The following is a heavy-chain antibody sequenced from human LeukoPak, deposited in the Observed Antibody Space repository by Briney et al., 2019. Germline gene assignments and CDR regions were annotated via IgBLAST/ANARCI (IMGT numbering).Heavy chain of an antibody. Sequence: GASVKVSCKAAGYTFTGYYMHWVRQAPGQGLEWMGWINPNSSGTNYAQKFQGRVTMTRDTSISTAYMELSRLRSDDTAVYYCARVYPYDDSSGYFHYWGQGTLVTVSS. V-gene: IGHV1-2*02. J-gene: IGHJ4*02. CDR3: ARVYPYDDSSGYFHY. CDR2: INPNSSGT. D-gene: IGHD3-22*01. CDR1: GYTFTGYY.